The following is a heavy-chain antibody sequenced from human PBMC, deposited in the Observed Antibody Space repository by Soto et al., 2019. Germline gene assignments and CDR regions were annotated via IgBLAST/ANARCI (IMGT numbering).Heavy chain of an antibody. Sequence: GESLKISCKGSGYRFTSYCIGWVRQMPGKGLEWMGIIYPGDSDARYSQSFQGQVTISVDKSISTAYLQWSSLKASDTAMYYCARPQGAGDSGYYYHGMDVWGQGTTVTVSS. CDR1: GYRFTSYC. D-gene: IGHD3-16*01. J-gene: IGHJ6*02. CDR2: IYPGDSDA. CDR3: ARPQGAGDSGYYYHGMDV. V-gene: IGHV5-51*01.